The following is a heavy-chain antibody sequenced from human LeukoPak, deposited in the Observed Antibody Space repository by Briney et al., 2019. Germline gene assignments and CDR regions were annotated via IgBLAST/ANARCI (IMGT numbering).Heavy chain of an antibody. CDR2: IKQDGSEK. D-gene: IGHD3-22*01. CDR1: GFTFSSYW. Sequence: GGSLRLSCAASGFTFSSYWMSWVRQAPGKGLEWVANIKQDGSEKYYVDSVKGRFTISRDNAKNPLYLQMNSLRAEDTAVYYCARKSGSSGYPFDYWGQGTLVTVSS. CDR3: ARKSGSSGYPFDY. J-gene: IGHJ4*02. V-gene: IGHV3-7*01.